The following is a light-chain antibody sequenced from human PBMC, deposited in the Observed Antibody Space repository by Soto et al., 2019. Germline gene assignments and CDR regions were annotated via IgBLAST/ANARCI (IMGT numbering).Light chain of an antibody. J-gene: IGLJ2*01. Sequence: QSVLTQPPSVSGAPGQRVTISCTGSSSNIGAGYDVHWCQQLPGTAPKLLIYGNSNRPLGVPDRCSGPGSGPSASLAIPGLQAEDEADYCCQSCDSSLSVHVVFGGGTKLTVL. CDR3: QSCDSSLSVHVV. CDR2: GNS. CDR1: SSNIGAGYD. V-gene: IGLV1-40*01.